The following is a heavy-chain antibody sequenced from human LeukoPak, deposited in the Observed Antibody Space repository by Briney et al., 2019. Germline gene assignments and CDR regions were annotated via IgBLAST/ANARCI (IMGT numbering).Heavy chain of an antibody. D-gene: IGHD5-12*01. CDR2: INEGGRER. CDR3: AKDSSPLSYDWDY. J-gene: IGHJ4*02. CDR1: GFTFSRNW. Sequence: QPGGSLRLSCAASGFTFSRNWMSWVRQAPGKGLEWVANINEGGRERYYVDSVKGRFTISRDNAKSSLYLQMNSLRAEDTAVYYCAKDSSPLSYDWDYWGQGTLVTVSS. V-gene: IGHV3-7*03.